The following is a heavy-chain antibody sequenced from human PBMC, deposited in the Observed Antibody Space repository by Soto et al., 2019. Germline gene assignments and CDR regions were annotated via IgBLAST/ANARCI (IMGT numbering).Heavy chain of an antibody. CDR1: GFTFSSYG. D-gene: IGHD5-18*01. CDR3: ARDSSGYSYGNFDY. CDR2: IWYDGSNK. Sequence: GGSLRLSCAASGFTFSSYGMHWVRQAPGKGLEWVAVIWYDGSNKYYADSVKGRFTISRDNSKNTLYLQMNSLRAEDTAVYYCARDSSGYSYGNFDYWGQGTLGTVSS. V-gene: IGHV3-33*01. J-gene: IGHJ4*02.